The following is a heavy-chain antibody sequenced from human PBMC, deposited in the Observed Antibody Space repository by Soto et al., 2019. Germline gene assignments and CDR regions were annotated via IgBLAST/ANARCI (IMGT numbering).Heavy chain of an antibody. J-gene: IGHJ6*02. V-gene: IGHV4-39*01. Sequence: SETLSLTCTVSGCSISSSSYDWGWIRQPPGKGLEWIGSIYYSGSTYYNPSLKSRVTISVDTSKNQFSLKLSSVTAADTAVYYCARRFAGDYGMDVWGQGTTVTVSS. CDR3: ARRFAGDYGMDV. CDR2: IYYSGST. CDR1: GCSISSSSYD. D-gene: IGHD3-10*01.